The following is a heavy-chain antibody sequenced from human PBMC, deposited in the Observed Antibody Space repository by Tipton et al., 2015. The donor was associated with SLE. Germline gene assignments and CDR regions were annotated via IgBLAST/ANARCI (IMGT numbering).Heavy chain of an antibody. J-gene: IGHJ4*02. Sequence: TLSLTCTVSGGSISNYYWSWIRQPAGKGLEWIGRIYNSGSTEYNPPLKSRVTMSVDTSKNQFSLRLRSVTAADTAVYYCARVFPGTYGDGDYPGRGDYWGQGTLVTVSS. CDR3: ARVFPGTYGDGDYPGRGDY. CDR2: IYNSGST. D-gene: IGHD4-17*01. CDR1: GGSISNYY. V-gene: IGHV4-4*07.